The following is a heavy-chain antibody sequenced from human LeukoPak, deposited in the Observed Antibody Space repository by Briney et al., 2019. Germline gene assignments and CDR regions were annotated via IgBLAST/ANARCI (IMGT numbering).Heavy chain of an antibody. V-gene: IGHV3-9*01. CDR1: GFTFDDYA. Sequence: PGGSLRLSCAASGFTFDDYAMHWVRQAPGKGLEWVSGISWNSGSIGYADSVKGRFTISRDNAKNSLYLQMNSLRAEDTALYYCAKDITPLLAQLSGMDVWGQGTTVTVSS. J-gene: IGHJ6*02. CDR2: ISWNSGSI. D-gene: IGHD2-2*01. CDR3: AKDITPLLAQLSGMDV.